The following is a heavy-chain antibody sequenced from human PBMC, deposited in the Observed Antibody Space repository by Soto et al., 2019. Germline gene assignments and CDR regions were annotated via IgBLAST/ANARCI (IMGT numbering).Heavy chain of an antibody. CDR3: ARFSDFWSGYYSYSWFDP. J-gene: IGHJ5*02. V-gene: IGHV4-31*03. CDR1: GGSISSGGYY. Sequence: PSETLSLTCTVSGGSISSGGYYWSWIRQHPGKGLEWIGYIYYSGSTYYNPSLKSRVTISVDTSKNQFSLKLSSVTAADTAVYYCARFSDFWSGYYSYSWFDPWGQGTLVTVSS. CDR2: IYYSGST. D-gene: IGHD3-3*01.